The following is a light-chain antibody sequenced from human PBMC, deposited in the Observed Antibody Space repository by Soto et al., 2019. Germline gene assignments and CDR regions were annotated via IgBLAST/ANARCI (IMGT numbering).Light chain of an antibody. V-gene: IGKV3-15*01. CDR3: QQYGDWPLT. Sequence: EIVLTQSTASLSVSPGERATLSYRASQSVGNNFAWYQQKPGQAPRLLIFATSTRATGVPARFSGSGSGTEFTLTISSLQSEDFAVYYCQQYGDWPLTFGGGAKVEIE. CDR2: ATS. CDR1: QSVGNN. J-gene: IGKJ4*01.